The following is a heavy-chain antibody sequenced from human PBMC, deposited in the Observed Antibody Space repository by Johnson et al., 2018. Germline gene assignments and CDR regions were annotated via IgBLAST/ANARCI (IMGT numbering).Heavy chain of an antibody. V-gene: IGHV3-11*04. D-gene: IGHD6-19*01. J-gene: IGHJ3*02. CDR3: ARDSPGGGWPLDAFDI. CDR1: GFTFSDYY. Sequence: QVQLVESGGGLVKXGGSLRLXCAASGFTFSDYYMSWIRQAPGKGLEWVSYISSSGSTIYYADSVKGRFTISRDNAKNSLSLQMNSLRAEDTAVYYCARDSPGGGWPLDAFDIWGQGTMVTVSS. CDR2: ISSSGSTI.